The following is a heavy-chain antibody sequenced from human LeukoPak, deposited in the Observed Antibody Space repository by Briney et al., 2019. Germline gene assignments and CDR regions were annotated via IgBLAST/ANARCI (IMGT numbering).Heavy chain of an antibody. J-gene: IGHJ4*02. Sequence: GGSLRLSCAASGFTFSSYAMSWVRQAPGKGLEWVSAISGSGGSTYYADSVKGRFTISRDNSKNTLYLQMNSLRAEDTAVYYCAKDHGSGWNVYYFDYWGQGTLVTVSS. CDR3: AKDHGSGWNVYYFDY. D-gene: IGHD6-19*01. CDR2: ISGSGGST. CDR1: GFTFSSYA. V-gene: IGHV3-23*01.